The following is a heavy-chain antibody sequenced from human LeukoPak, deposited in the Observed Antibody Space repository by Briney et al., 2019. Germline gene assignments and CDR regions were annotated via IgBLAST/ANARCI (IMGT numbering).Heavy chain of an antibody. V-gene: IGHV1-18*01. J-gene: IGHJ3*01. D-gene: IGHD1-14*01. CDR2: ISAYNGNT. Sequence: ASVKVSCKASGGTFSSYAISWVRQAPGQGLEWMGWISAYNGNTNYAQKLQGRVTMTTDTSTSTAYMELRSLRSDDTAVYYCASSTGSRVGLSWGQGTMVTVSS. CDR3: ASSTGSRVGLS. CDR1: GGTFSSYA.